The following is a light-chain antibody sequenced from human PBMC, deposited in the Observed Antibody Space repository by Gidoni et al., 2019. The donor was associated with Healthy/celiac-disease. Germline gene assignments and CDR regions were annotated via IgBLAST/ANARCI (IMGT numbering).Light chain of an antibody. Sequence: AIRMTQSPSPLSSSPGDRVTITRRASDGISSYVAWYQQKPGKAPKLLFYAASTLQSGVPSMFSGSASGTDFTLTISCLQSEDFATYYCQQYYSYPLTFGRGTKVEIK. CDR2: AAS. CDR1: DGISSY. CDR3: QQYYSYPLT. V-gene: IGKV1-8*01. J-gene: IGKJ4*01.